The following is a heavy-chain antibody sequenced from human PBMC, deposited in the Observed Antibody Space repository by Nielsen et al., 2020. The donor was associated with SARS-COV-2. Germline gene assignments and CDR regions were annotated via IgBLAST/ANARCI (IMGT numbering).Heavy chain of an antibody. D-gene: IGHD6-19*01. J-gene: IGHJ4*02. Sequence: SETLSLTCAVSGGSISSGGYSWSWIRQPPGKGLEWIGYIYHSGSTYYNPSLKSRVTISVDRSKNQFSLKLSSVTAADTAVYYCAREDVAGYFDYWGQGTLVTVSS. CDR1: GGSISSGGYS. V-gene: IGHV4-30-2*01. CDR3: AREDVAGYFDY. CDR2: IYHSGST.